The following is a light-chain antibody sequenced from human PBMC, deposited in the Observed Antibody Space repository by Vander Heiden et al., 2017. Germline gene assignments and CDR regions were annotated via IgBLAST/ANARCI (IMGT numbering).Light chain of an antibody. CDR3: QQYGSSPRT. J-gene: IGKJ1*01. CDR2: GAS. CDR1: QSVSSSY. Sequence: EIVLTQSPGTLSLSPGERATLSCMDSQSVSSSYLAWYQQKPGQAPRLLIYGASSRATGIPDRFSGSGSGTDFTLTISRLEPEDFAVYYCQQYGSSPRTFGQGTKVEIK. V-gene: IGKV3-20*01.